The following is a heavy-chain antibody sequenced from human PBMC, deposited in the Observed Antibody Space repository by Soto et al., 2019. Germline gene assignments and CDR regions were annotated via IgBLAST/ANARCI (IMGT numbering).Heavy chain of an antibody. Sequence: EVQLLESGGGLVQPGGSLRLSCAASGFTFSSYAMSWVRQAPGKGLEWVSAISGSGGSTYYADSVKGRFTISRDNSKNTLYLRMNSLRAEDTAVYYCAKDRGGVLVPAATYYFDYWGQGTLVTVSS. CDR3: AKDRGGVLVPAATYYFDY. CDR2: ISGSGGST. V-gene: IGHV3-23*01. J-gene: IGHJ4*02. CDR1: GFTFSSYA. D-gene: IGHD2-2*01.